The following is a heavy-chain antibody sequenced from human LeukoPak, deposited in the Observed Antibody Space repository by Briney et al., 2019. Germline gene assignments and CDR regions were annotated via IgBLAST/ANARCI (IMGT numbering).Heavy chain of an antibody. J-gene: IGHJ3*02. V-gene: IGHV1-2*02. CDR1: VYTFTGYY. D-gene: IGHD6-19*01. CDR2: INPNSGGT. Sequence: EASVKVSRKASVYTFTGYYMHSVRPAPGQGLAWVGCINPNSGGTNYAQKFQGRVTMTRDTSISTAYMELSRLRSDDTAVYYCARPTGGSSGWSEDPHSDAFDIWGQGTMVTVSS. CDR3: ARPTGGSSGWSEDPHSDAFDI.